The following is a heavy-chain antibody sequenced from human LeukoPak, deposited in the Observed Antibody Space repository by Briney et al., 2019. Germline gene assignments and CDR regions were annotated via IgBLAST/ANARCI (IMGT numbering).Heavy chain of an antibody. J-gene: IGHJ4*02. CDR2: ISSNGGST. Sequence: GGSLRLSCSASGFTFSSYAMHWVRQAPGKGLEYVSAISSNGGSTYYADSVKGRFTISRDNSKNTLYLQMSSLRAEGTAVYYCVKTPQYYYDSSGFYSNWGQGTLVTVSS. V-gene: IGHV3-64D*09. CDR1: GFTFSSYA. CDR3: VKTPQYYYDSSGFYSN. D-gene: IGHD3-22*01.